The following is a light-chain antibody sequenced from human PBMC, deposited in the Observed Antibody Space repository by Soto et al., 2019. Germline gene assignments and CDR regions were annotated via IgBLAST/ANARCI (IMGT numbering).Light chain of an antibody. CDR2: NNN. CDR3: AAGDDSLNGYV. J-gene: IGLJ1*01. CDR1: SSNIGTNA. Sequence: QSVLTQPPSASGTPGQRVTISCSGGSSNIGTNAVNWYQQLPGTAPKLLIYNNNRRPSGVPDRFSGSKSGTSASLAISGLQSEDEADYYCAAGDDSLNGYVFGTGTKVPVL. V-gene: IGLV1-44*01.